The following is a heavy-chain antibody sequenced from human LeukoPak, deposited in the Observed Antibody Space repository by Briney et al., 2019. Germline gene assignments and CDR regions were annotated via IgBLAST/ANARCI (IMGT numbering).Heavy chain of an antibody. D-gene: IGHD5-18*01. V-gene: IGHV3-21*04. CDR1: AFSFSNYN. CDR3: AKEVYSYGSPIDY. Sequence: GGSLRLSCAASAFSFSNYNMNWVRQAPGKGLEWVSSISSSTSYIYYADSVKGRFTISRDNAKTTLYLQMNSLRAEDTAVYYCAKEVYSYGSPIDYWGQGTLVTVSS. J-gene: IGHJ4*02. CDR2: ISSSTSYI.